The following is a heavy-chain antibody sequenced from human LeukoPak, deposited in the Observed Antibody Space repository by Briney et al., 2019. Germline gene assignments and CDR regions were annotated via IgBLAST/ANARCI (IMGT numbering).Heavy chain of an antibody. CDR2: INTNTGNP. CDR3: ARLARPQYYYYYMDV. D-gene: IGHD6-6*01. V-gene: IGHV7-4-1*02. Sequence: GASVNVSCKASGYTFTSYAMNWVRQAPGQGLEGMGWINTNTGNPTYAQGFTGRFVFSLDTSVSTAYLQISSLKAEDTAVYYCARLARPQYYYYYMDVWGKGTTVTVSS. CDR1: GYTFTSYA. J-gene: IGHJ6*03.